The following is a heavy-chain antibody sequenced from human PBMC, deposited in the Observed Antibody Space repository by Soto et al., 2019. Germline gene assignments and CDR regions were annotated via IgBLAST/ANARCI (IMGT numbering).Heavy chain of an antibody. CDR3: TRDASRDSSARGWFDP. V-gene: IGHV3-21*01. J-gene: IGHJ5*02. D-gene: IGHD6-13*01. Sequence: PRGSLVVSCASRVFTFRIFTMNWVGQAPGKGLEWVSTISSNSAYIYYTDALRGRFTISRDNAKNSLHLQMNSLRAEDTAVYYCTRDASRDSSARGWFDPWGPGTMVTVSS. CDR2: ISSNSAYI. CDR1: VFTFRIFT.